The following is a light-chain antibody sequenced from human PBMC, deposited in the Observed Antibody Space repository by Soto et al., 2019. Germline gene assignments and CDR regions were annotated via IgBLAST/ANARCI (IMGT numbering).Light chain of an antibody. Sequence: QSALTQPPSASGSPGQSVTISCTGTSSDVGGYNYVSWYQQYPGKAPKLLIYEVTKRPSGVPDRFSGSKSGNTASLTVSGLQIDDEADYYCSSYTTSVRVFXTGTKVTVL. CDR1: SSDVGGYNY. V-gene: IGLV2-8*01. CDR3: SSYTTSVRV. CDR2: EVT. J-gene: IGLJ1*01.